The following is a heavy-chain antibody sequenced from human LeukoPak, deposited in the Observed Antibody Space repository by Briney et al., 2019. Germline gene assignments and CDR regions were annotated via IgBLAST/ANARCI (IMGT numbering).Heavy chain of an antibody. V-gene: IGHV3-23*01. D-gene: IGHD6-13*01. J-gene: IGHJ4*02. CDR1: GFTFSSYA. Sequence: GGSLRLSCAASGFTFSSYAMSWVRQAPGKGLEWVSGISGSGGSTYYADSAKGRFTISRDNSRNTLYLQMNSPGAEDTGVYYCAILPGYSSGWYEVNYWGQGTLVTVSS. CDR3: AILPGYSSGWYEVNY. CDR2: ISGSGGST.